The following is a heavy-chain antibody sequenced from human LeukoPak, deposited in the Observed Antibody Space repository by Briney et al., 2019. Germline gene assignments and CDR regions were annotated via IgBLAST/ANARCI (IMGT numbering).Heavy chain of an antibody. CDR3: ARSRMVRGVMSWFDP. CDR1: GYTFTGYY. D-gene: IGHD3-10*01. CDR2: INPNSGGT. J-gene: IGHJ5*02. Sequence: GASEKVSCKASGYTFTGYYMHWVRQAPGQGLEWMGWINPNSGGTNYAQKFQGRVTMTRDTSISTAYMELSRLRSDDTAVYYCARSRMVRGVMSWFDPWGQGTLVTVSS. V-gene: IGHV1-2*02.